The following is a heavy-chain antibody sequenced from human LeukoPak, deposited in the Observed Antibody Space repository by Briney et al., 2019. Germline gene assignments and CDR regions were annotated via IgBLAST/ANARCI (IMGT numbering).Heavy chain of an antibody. D-gene: IGHD1-26*01. CDR3: ATSGARYYFDY. Sequence: GGSLRLSCAASGFTVSSNYMSWVRQAPGKGLEWVSVIYSCGSTYYADSVKGRFTISRDNSKNTLFLQMNSLRAEDTAVYYCATSGARYYFDYWGQGTLVTVSS. CDR1: GFTVSSNY. V-gene: IGHV3-66*01. J-gene: IGHJ4*02. CDR2: IYSCGST.